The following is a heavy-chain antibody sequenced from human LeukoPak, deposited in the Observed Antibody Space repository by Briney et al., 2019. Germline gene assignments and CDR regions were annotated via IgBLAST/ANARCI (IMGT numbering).Heavy chain of an antibody. J-gene: IGHJ5*02. CDR2: IAFGSGKT. CDR1: GFTFSTTA. Sequence: SVKVSCKASGFTFSTTAMQWVRQARGQRLEWIGWIAFGSGKTKYAQKFQKRVTITRDTSTSTAHMELSSLRSEDTAVYYCAADPYYYDSSGHYYAGFDPWGQGSLVTVSS. D-gene: IGHD3-22*01. CDR3: AADPYYYDSSGHYYAGFDP. V-gene: IGHV1-58*02.